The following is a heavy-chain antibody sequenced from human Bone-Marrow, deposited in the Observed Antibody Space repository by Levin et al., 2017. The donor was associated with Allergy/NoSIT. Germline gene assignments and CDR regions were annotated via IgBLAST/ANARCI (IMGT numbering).Heavy chain of an antibody. V-gene: IGHV3-64D*06. J-gene: IGHJ2*01. CDR1: GFSLSSYA. CDR3: VKTLPSPLFAFDL. Sequence: PGGSLRLSCSASGFSLSSYAMHWVRQAPGKGLEYVSAISDNGGSTYYVDSVRGRFAISRDLSNNTLYLQMTGLRAEDTALYYCVKTLPSPLFAFDLWGRGTLVTVS. CDR2: ISDNGGST.